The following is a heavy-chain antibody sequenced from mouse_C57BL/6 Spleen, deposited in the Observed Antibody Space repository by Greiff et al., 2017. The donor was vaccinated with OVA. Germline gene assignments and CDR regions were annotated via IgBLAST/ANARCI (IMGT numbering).Heavy chain of an antibody. Sequence: VQLQQSGPELVKPGASVKISCKASGYTFTDYYMNWVKQSHGKSLEWIGDINPNNGGTSYNQKFKGKATLTVDKSSSTAYMELRSLTSEDSAVYYCARIYYDYGYWGQGTTLTVSS. CDR3: ARIYYDYGY. D-gene: IGHD2-4*01. CDR1: GYTFTDYY. V-gene: IGHV1-26*01. J-gene: IGHJ2*01. CDR2: INPNNGGT.